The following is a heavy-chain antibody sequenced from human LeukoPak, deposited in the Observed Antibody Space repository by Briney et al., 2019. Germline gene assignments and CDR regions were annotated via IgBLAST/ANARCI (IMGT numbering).Heavy chain of an antibody. CDR1: GGSISSYY. V-gene: IGHV4-59*01. CDR3: ARVDIVATTPGRFDP. J-gene: IGHJ5*02. Sequence: PSETLSLTCTVSGGSISSYYWSWIRQPPGKGLEWTGYIYYSGSTNYNPSLKSRVTISVDTSKNQFSLKLSSVTAADTAVYYCARVDIVATTPGRFDPWGQGTLVTVSS. CDR2: IYYSGST. D-gene: IGHD5-12*01.